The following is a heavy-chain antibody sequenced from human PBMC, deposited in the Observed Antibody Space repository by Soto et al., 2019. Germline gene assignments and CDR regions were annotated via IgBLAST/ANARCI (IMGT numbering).Heavy chain of an antibody. J-gene: IGHJ5*02. D-gene: IGHD4-17*01. CDR1: GGSISSGDYY. V-gene: IGHV4-30-4*01. CDR3: ARESPRAWDDYGLHWFDP. Sequence: PSETLSLTCTVSGGSISSGDYYWSWIRQPPGKGLEWIGYIYYSGSTYYNPSLKSRVTISVDTSKNQFSLKLSSVTAADTAVYYCARESPRAWDDYGLHWFDPWGQGTLVTVSS. CDR2: IYYSGST.